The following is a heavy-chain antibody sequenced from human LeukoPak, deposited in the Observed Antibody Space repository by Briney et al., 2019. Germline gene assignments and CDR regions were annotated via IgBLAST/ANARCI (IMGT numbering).Heavy chain of an antibody. Sequence: PGGSLRLSCAASGFTFSSYSMTWVRQAPGKGLEWVSSISSSSSYIYYADSVKGRFTISRDNAKNSLYLQMNSLRAEDTAVYYCASWGLTYFDYWGQGTLVTVSS. V-gene: IGHV3-21*01. CDR2: ISSSSSYI. D-gene: IGHD3-16*01. CDR1: GFTFSSYS. J-gene: IGHJ4*02. CDR3: ASWGLTYFDY.